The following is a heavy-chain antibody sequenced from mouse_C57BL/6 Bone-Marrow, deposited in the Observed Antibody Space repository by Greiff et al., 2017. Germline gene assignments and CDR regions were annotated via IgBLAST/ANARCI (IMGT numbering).Heavy chain of an antibody. Sequence: EVKLVESGGGLVKPGGSLKLSCAASGFTFSSYAMSWVRQTPEKRLEWVATISDGGSYPSYPDNVKGRFTISRAHAKNTLYLQMIHLKSEDTAMYYYARERVYCVYWGQGTTLTVSS. V-gene: IGHV5-4*01. CDR2: ISDGGSYP. J-gene: IGHJ2*01. CDR1: GFTFSSYA. CDR3: ARERVYCVY.